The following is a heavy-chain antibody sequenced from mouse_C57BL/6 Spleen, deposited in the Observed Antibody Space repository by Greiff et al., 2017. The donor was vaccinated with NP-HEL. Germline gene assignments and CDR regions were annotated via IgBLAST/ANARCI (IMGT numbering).Heavy chain of an antibody. Sequence: QVQLKESGAELVKPGASVKISCKASGYAFSSYWMNWVKQRPGKGLEWIGQIYPGDGDTNYNGKFKGKATLTADKSSSTAYMQLSSLTSEDSAVYFCARSAAYYSNYGNYFDYWGQGTTLTVSS. V-gene: IGHV1-80*01. J-gene: IGHJ2*01. D-gene: IGHD2-5*01. CDR1: GYAFSSYW. CDR3: ARSAAYYSNYGNYFDY. CDR2: IYPGDGDT.